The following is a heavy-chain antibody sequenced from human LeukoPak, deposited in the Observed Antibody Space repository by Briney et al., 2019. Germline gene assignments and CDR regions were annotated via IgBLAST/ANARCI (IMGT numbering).Heavy chain of an antibody. Sequence: SDTLSLTCTVSGGSISSGGYYWSCIRQHPEKGLEWIVYIYYSGSTYYNPSLKSRVTISVDTSKNQFSLKLSSVTAADTAVYYCARVFDGPITMIVVEGGAFDIWGQGTMVTVSS. D-gene: IGHD3-22*01. CDR2: IYYSGST. J-gene: IGHJ3*02. CDR1: GGSISSGGYY. CDR3: ARVFDGPITMIVVEGGAFDI. V-gene: IGHV4-31*03.